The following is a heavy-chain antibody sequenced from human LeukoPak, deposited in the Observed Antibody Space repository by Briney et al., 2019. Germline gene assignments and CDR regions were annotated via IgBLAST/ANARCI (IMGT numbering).Heavy chain of an antibody. CDR1: GGTFSSYA. J-gene: IGHJ4*02. D-gene: IGHD3-22*01. Sequence: SVKVSCTSSGGTFSSYANSWVRQAPGQGLEWMGRIIPILGIANYAQKFQGRVTITADKSTSTAYMELSSLRSEDTAVYYCARDQLAGYYYDSSGDKPSDYWGQGTLVTVSS. CDR3: ARDQLAGYYYDSSGDKPSDY. CDR2: IIPILGIA. V-gene: IGHV1-69*04.